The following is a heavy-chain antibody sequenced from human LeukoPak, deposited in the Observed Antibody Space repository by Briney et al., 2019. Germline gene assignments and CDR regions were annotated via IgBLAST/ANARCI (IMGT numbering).Heavy chain of an antibody. V-gene: IGHV4-30-4*01. D-gene: IGHD2-2*01. CDR3: ARDARGMIVVVPAAAPHYGMDV. CDR1: GGSISSGDYY. CDR2: NYYSGST. Sequence: PSQTLSLTCTVSGGSISSGDYYWSWIRQPPGKGLEWIGYNYYSGSTYYNPSLKSRVTISVDTSKNQFSLKLSSVTAADTAVYYCARDARGMIVVVPAAAPHYGMDVWGKGTTVTVSS. J-gene: IGHJ6*04.